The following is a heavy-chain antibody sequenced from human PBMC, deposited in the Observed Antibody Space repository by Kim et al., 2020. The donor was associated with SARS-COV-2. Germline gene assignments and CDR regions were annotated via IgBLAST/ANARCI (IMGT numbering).Heavy chain of an antibody. J-gene: IGHJ4*02. CDR3: ARVIYDSSGYNFEDY. Sequence: SETLSLTCTVSGGSISSGGYYWSWIRQHPGKGLEWIGYIYYSGSTYYNPSLKSRVTISVDTSKNQFSLKLSSVTAADTAVYYCARVIYDSSGYNFEDYWGQGTLVTVSS. V-gene: IGHV4-31*03. CDR2: IYYSGST. CDR1: GGSISSGGYY. D-gene: IGHD3-22*01.